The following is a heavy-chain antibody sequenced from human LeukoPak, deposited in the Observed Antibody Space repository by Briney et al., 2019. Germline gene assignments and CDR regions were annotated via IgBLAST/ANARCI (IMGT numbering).Heavy chain of an antibody. Sequence: PGRSLRLSCAASGFTFSSYGMHWVRQAPGKGLEWVAVISYDGSNKYYADSVKGRFTISRDNSKNTLYLQMNSLRAEDTAVYYCAKGSYDLFDYWGQGTLVTVSS. CDR1: GFTFSSYG. CDR2: ISYDGSNK. CDR3: AKGSYDLFDY. V-gene: IGHV3-30*18. J-gene: IGHJ4*02. D-gene: IGHD5-12*01.